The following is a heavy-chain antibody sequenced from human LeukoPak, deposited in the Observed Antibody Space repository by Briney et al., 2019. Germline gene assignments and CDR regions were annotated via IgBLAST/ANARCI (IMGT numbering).Heavy chain of an antibody. D-gene: IGHD1-1*01. CDR2: ISAYNGNT. CDR1: GYTFTSYG. V-gene: IGHV1-18*01. CDR3: ARDSFVQLEPPADY. Sequence: ASVKVSCKASGYTFTSYGISWVRQAPGQGLEWMGWISAYNGNTNYAQKLQGRVTMTTDTSTSTAYMELRSLRSDDTAVYYCARDSFVQLEPPADYWGQGTLVPVSS. J-gene: IGHJ4*02.